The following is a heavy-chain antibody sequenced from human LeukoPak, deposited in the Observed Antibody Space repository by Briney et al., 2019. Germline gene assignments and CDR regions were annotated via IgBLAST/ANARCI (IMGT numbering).Heavy chain of an antibody. J-gene: IGHJ4*02. CDR1: GFTFSSYA. V-gene: IGHV3-30*02. CDR2: IRNDGSNK. D-gene: IGHD3-3*01. Sequence: GGSLRLSCAASGFTFSSYAMHWVRQAPGKGLEWVTFIRNDGSNKYYADSVRGRFTISRDNSKNTLYLQMNSLRTEDTAVYYCATATIFGVVLYYWGQGTLVTVSS. CDR3: ATATIFGVVLYY.